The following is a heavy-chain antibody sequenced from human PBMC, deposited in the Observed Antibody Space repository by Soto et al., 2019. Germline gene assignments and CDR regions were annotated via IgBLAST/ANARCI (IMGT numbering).Heavy chain of an antibody. Sequence: QVQLVESGGGVVRPGRSLRLSCAASGFAFSNYGMHWVRQAPGKGLEWVTVISYDGTNKYYADSVKGRFTISRDNSKNTLYLQMNSLRPEDTSIYYCAKDRGFRGGIMDYWGQGTLVTVSS. J-gene: IGHJ4*02. CDR3: AKDRGFRGGIMDY. D-gene: IGHD3-16*01. CDR1: GFAFSNYG. CDR2: ISYDGTNK. V-gene: IGHV3-30*18.